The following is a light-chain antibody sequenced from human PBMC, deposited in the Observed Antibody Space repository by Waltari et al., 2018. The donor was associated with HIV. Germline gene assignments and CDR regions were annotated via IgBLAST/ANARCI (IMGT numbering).Light chain of an antibody. CDR3: QQLNSYPLIT. CDR2: AAS. CDR1: QGISSY. V-gene: IGKV1-9*01. J-gene: IGKJ5*01. Sequence: DIQLTQSPSFLSASVGDRVTITCRASQGISSYLAWYQQKPGKATKLLIYAASTLQSGVPSSFSGSGSGTEFTRTISSLQPEDFATYYCQQLNSYPLITFGQGTRLEIK.